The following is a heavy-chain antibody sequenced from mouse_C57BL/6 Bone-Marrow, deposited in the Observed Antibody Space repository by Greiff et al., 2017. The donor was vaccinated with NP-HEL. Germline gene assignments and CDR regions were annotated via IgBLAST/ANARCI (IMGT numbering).Heavy chain of an antibody. Sequence: QVHVKQPGAELVRPGTSVKLSCKASGYTFTSYWMHWVKQRPGQGLEWIGVIDPSDSYTNYNQKFKGKATLTVDTSSSTAYMQLSSLTSEDSAVYYCARSHYEGFAYWGQGTLVTVSA. J-gene: IGHJ3*01. D-gene: IGHD2-4*01. CDR3: ARSHYEGFAY. V-gene: IGHV1-59*01. CDR2: IDPSDSYT. CDR1: GYTFTSYW.